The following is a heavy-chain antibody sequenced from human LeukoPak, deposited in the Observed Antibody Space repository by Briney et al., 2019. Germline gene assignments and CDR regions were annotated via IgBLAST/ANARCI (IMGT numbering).Heavy chain of an antibody. Sequence: EASVKVSCKASGYTFTSYYMHWVRQAPGQGLEWMGIINPSGGSTSYAQKFQGRVTMTRDTSTSTVYMELSSLRSEDTAVYYCARDGGYSPFPEYHQYYFDYWGQGTLVTVSS. CDR1: GYTFTSYY. D-gene: IGHD5-18*01. J-gene: IGHJ4*02. CDR3: ARDGGYSPFPEYHQYYFDY. V-gene: IGHV1-46*01. CDR2: INPSGGST.